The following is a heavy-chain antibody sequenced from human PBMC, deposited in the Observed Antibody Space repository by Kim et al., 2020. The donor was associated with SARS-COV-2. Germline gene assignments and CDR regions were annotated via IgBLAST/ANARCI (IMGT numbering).Heavy chain of an antibody. CDR2: STL. J-gene: IGHJ3*02. CDR3: ARDSTMGDI. D-gene: IGHD3-16*01. V-gene: IGHV3-48*04. Sequence: STLYYADSVKGRFTISRDNAKNSLYLQMNSLRAEDTAVYYCARDSTMGDIWGQGTMVTVSS.